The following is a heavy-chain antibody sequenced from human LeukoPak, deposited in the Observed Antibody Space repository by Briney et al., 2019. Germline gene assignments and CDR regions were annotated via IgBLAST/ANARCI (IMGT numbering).Heavy chain of an antibody. Sequence: GSLRLSCVGSGFTFRSFAVTWVRQAPGKGLDWVSSITANGDRTYYADSVKGRFTISRDNSKNTLYLQMSSLRADDTAVYYCATFGVIVRNNYFDYWGQGARVTVSS. CDR1: GFTFRSFA. J-gene: IGHJ4*02. CDR2: ITANGDRT. V-gene: IGHV3-23*01. D-gene: IGHD3-3*01. CDR3: ATFGVIVRNNYFDY.